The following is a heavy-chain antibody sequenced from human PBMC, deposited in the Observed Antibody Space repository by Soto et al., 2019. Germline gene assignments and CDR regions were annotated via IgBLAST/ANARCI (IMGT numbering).Heavy chain of an antibody. J-gene: IGHJ4*02. CDR3: TTGSTSTKNY. D-gene: IGHD6-6*01. CDR2: IKSKTDGGTT. V-gene: IGHV3-15*01. CDR1: GFTFSNAW. Sequence: EVQLVESGGGLVIPGGSLRLSCAASGFTFSNAWLSWVRQAPGKGLEWVGRIKSKTDGGTTDYTAPVKGRFTISRDDSKNPFHRQTTSLKREDTAVYYCTTGSTSTKNYWAKGTLVTV.